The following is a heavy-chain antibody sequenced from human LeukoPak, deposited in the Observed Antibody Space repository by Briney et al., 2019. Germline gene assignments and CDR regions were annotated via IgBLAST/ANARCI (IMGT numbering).Heavy chain of an antibody. J-gene: IGHJ4*02. V-gene: IGHV3-30*18. CDR2: ISYDGSNK. CDR1: GFTFSSYG. Sequence: GGSLRLSCAASGFTFSSYGMHWVRQAPGKGLEWVAVISYDGSNKYYADSVKGRFTISRDNSKNTLYLQMNSLRAEDTAVYYCAKFSSGWPLDYWGQGTLVTVSS. D-gene: IGHD6-19*01. CDR3: AKFSSGWPLDY.